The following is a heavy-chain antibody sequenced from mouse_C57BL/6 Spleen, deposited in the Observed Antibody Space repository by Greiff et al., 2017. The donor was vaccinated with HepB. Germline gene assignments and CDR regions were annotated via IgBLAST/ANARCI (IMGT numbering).Heavy chain of an antibody. V-gene: IGHV5-12*01. CDR3: ARQGSTYYFDY. Sequence: EVQRVESGGGLVQPGGSLKLSCAASGFNFSDYYMYWVRQTPEKRLEWVAYISNGGGSTYYPDTVKGRFTISRDNAKNSLYLQMSRLKSEDTAMYDCARQGSTYYFDYWGQGTTLTVSS. J-gene: IGHJ2*01. CDR1: GFNFSDYY. CDR2: ISNGGGST.